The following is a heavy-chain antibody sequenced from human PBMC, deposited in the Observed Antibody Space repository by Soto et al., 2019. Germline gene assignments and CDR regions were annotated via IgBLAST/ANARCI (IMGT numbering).Heavy chain of an antibody. D-gene: IGHD1-26*01. Sequence: GASVKVSCKASGGTFSSYAISWVRQAPGQGLEWMGGIIPIFGTANYAQKFQGRVTITADESTSTAYMELSSLRSEDTAVYYCARRGDDYMVGATKYYYYYYGMDVWGQGTTVTVSS. CDR2: IIPIFGTA. V-gene: IGHV1-69*13. J-gene: IGHJ6*02. CDR3: ARRGDDYMVGATKYYYYYYGMDV. CDR1: GGTFSSYA.